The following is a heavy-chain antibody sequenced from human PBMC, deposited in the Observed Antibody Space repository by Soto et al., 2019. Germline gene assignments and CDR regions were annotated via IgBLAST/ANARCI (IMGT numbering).Heavy chain of an antibody. V-gene: IGHV4-31*03. CDR3: ARWGDIVATIPSGGDAFDI. J-gene: IGHJ3*02. Sequence: QVQLQESGPGLVKPSQTLSLTCTVSGGSISSGGYYWSWIRQHPGKGLEWIGYIYYSGSTYYNPSLKSRVTISVDTSKNQFSLKLSSVTAADTAVYYCARWGDIVATIPSGGDAFDIWGQGTMVTVSS. CDR2: IYYSGST. CDR1: GGSISSGGYY. D-gene: IGHD5-12*01.